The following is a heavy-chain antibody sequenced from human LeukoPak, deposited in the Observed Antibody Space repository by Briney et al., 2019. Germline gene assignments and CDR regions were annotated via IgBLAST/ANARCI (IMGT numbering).Heavy chain of an antibody. CDR2: ISWNSGGI. CDR3: AKDVGGQLARGGIDP. CDR1: GFTFDDYA. J-gene: IGHJ5*02. V-gene: IGHV3-9*01. Sequence: GGSLRLSCAASGFTFDDYAMHWVRQASGKGLEWVSGISWNSGGIGYADSVKGRFTISRDNAKNSLYLQMNSLRAEDTALYYCAKDVGGQLARGGIDPWGQGTLVTVSS. D-gene: IGHD2-2*01.